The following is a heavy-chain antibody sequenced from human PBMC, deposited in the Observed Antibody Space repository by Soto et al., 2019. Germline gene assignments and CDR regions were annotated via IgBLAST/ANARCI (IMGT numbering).Heavy chain of an antibody. CDR1: GYTFTGYY. V-gene: IGHV1-2*02. Sequence: GASVKVSCKASGYTFTGYYMHWVRQAPGQGLEWMGWINPNSGGTNYAQKFQGRVTMTRDTSISTAYMELSRLRSDDTAVYYCARDLPLSHMPFWSGYYGTFDYYGMDVWGRGTTVTVSS. D-gene: IGHD3-3*01. CDR2: INPNSGGT. CDR3: ARDLPLSHMPFWSGYYGTFDYYGMDV. J-gene: IGHJ6*02.